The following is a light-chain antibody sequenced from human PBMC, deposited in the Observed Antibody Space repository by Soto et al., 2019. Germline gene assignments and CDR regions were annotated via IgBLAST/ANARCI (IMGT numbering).Light chain of an antibody. CDR2: RAS. CDR3: QQYNSFSS. V-gene: IGKV1-5*03. CDR1: ENIKSW. Sequence: DIQMTQSPSTLSASVGDRVTITCRASENIKSWLAWYQQRPGKAPKVLIYRASTLEIGVPSRFSGSGSGTEFTLTISSLQPDDFATYYCQQYNSFSSVGQGTKVDSK. J-gene: IGKJ2*01.